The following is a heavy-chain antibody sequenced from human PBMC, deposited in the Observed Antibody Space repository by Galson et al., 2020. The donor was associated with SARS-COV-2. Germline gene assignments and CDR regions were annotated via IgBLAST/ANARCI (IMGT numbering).Heavy chain of an antibody. CDR2: INPNSGGT. CDR1: GYTFTGYY. CDR3: ARDGTAMVTNGFDI. Sequence: ASVKVSCKASGYTFTGYYMHWVRQAPGQGLEWMEWINPNSGGTNYAQKFQGRVTMTRDTSISIAYMELSRLRSDDTAVYYCARDGTAMVTNGFDIWGQGTMVTVSS. D-gene: IGHD5-18*01. V-gene: IGHV1-2*02. J-gene: IGHJ3*02.